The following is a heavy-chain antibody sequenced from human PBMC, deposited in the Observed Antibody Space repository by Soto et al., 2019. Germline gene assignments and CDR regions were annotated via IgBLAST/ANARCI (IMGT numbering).Heavy chain of an antibody. V-gene: IGHV3-23*01. CDR1: GFTFSNYA. D-gene: IGHD3-10*01. J-gene: IGHJ4*02. CDR3: AKTHYFGSGTYYKPDFDY. Sequence: GGSLRLSCAASGFTFSNYAMSWVRQAPGKGLEWVSGISGGGGTTYYADSVKGRFTISRDNSENTLYLQMNSLRAEDTAVYYCAKTHYFGSGTYYKPDFDYWGQGTPVTVSS. CDR2: ISGGGGTT.